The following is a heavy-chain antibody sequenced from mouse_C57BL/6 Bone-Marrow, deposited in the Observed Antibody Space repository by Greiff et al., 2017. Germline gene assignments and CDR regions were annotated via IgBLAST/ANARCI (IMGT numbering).Heavy chain of an antibody. Sequence: QVQLQQSGAELARPGASVKLSCKASGYTFTNSGISWVKQRTEQGLEWIGKLYPRSGNTYYTQKFQVQATLTADKSSNTAYMELRSLTSEDSAVYFCARHDPSAYWGQGTLVTVSA. CDR1: GYTFTNSG. CDR2: LYPRSGNT. J-gene: IGHJ3*01. V-gene: IGHV1-81*01. CDR3: ARHDPSAY. D-gene: IGHD2-10*02.